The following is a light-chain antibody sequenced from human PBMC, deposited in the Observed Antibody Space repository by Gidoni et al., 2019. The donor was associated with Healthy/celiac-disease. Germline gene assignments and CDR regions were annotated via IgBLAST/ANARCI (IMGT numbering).Light chain of an antibody. CDR2: AAS. V-gene: IGKV1-9*01. J-gene: IGKJ4*01. CDR1: QGISSY. Sequence: DIQLTQSPSFLSASVGDRVTITCRARQGISSYLAWYQQKPVKAPKLLSYAASTLQSGVPSRLSGSGYGTEFTLTISSLQPEDFATYYCQQLNSYPLTFGGGTKVEIK. CDR3: QQLNSYPLT.